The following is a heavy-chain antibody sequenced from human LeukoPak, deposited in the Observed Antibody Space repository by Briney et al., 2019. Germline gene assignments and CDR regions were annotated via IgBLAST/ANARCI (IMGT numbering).Heavy chain of an antibody. Sequence: ASVKVSCKASGYTFTSYYMHWVRQAPGQGLEWMGIINPSGGSTSYAQEFQGRVTMTRDTSTSTVYMELSSLRSEDTAVYYCQLSGYYYDSSGVSYMDVWGKGTTVTVSS. CDR1: GYTFTSYY. CDR3: QLSGYYYDSSGVSYMDV. J-gene: IGHJ6*03. D-gene: IGHD3-22*01. V-gene: IGHV1-46*01. CDR2: INPSGGST.